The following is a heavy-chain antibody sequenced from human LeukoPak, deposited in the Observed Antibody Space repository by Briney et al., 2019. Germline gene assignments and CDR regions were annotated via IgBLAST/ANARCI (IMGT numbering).Heavy chain of an antibody. V-gene: IGHV3-23*01. CDR1: GFTFSSYA. CDR3: ARTGYSYGYIFDY. Sequence: GGSLRLSCAACGFTFSSYAMSWVRQAPGKGLEWVSAISGSGGSTYYADSVKGRFTISRDNSKNTLYLQMNSLRAEDTAVYYCARTGYSYGYIFDYWGQGTLVTVSS. CDR2: ISGSGGST. D-gene: IGHD5-18*01. J-gene: IGHJ4*02.